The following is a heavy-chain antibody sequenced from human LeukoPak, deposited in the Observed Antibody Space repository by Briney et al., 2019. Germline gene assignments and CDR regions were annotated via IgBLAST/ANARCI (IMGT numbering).Heavy chain of an antibody. J-gene: IGHJ3*02. CDR2: IYHSGST. CDR3: ARVGGMTTINNAAFDI. D-gene: IGHD5-24*01. V-gene: IGHV4-59*01. CDR1: GGSINSYY. Sequence: SETLSLTCTVSGGSINSYYWNWIRQPPGKGLEWIGYIYHSGSTNYNPSLKSRVTISLDTSKNQFSLKLTSVTAADTAIYSCARVGGMTTINNAAFDIWGQGTMVTVSS.